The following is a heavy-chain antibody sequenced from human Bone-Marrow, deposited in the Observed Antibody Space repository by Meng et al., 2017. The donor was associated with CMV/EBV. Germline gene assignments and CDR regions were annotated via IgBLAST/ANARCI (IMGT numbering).Heavy chain of an antibody. V-gene: IGHV4-34*01. Sequence: SETLSLTCAVYGGSFSGYYWSWIRQPPGKGLEWIGEINHSGSTNYNPSLKSRVTISVDTSKNQFSLKLSSVTAADTAVYYGAGGGRGSSVVVLADIGHNRFDPWGQGTLVTVSS. J-gene: IGHJ5*02. D-gene: IGHD2-2*01. CDR1: GGSFSGYY. CDR3: AGGGRGSSVVVLADIGHNRFDP. CDR2: INHSGST.